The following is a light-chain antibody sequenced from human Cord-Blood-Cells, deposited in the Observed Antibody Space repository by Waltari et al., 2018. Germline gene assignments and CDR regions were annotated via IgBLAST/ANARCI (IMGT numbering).Light chain of an antibody. CDR3: MQALQTPS. J-gene: IGKJ2*01. V-gene: IGKV2-28*01. CDR1: QSLLHSNGYNY. CDR2: LGS. Sequence: DIVMTQSPLSLPVTPGEPATTSCTPSQSLLHSNGYNYLDWYLQKPGQSPQLLIYLGSNRASGVPDRFSGSGSGTDFTLKISRVEAEDVGVYYCMQALQTPSFGQGTKLEIK.